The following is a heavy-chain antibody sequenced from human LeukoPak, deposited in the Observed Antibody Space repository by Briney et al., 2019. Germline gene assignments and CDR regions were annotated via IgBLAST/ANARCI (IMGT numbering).Heavy chain of an antibody. Sequence: PGRSLRLSCAASGFTFSSYGMHWVRQAPGKGLEWVAVISYDGSNKYYADSVKGRFTISRDNSKNSLYLQMNSLRAEDTAVYYCARPGRGPRYQLLYWFDPWGQGTLVTVSS. D-gene: IGHD2-2*01. J-gene: IGHJ5*02. CDR2: ISYDGSNK. CDR1: GFTFSSYG. V-gene: IGHV3-30*03. CDR3: ARPGRGPRYQLLYWFDP.